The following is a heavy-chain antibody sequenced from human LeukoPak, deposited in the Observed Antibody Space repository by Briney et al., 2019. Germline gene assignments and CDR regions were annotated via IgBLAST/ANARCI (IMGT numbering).Heavy chain of an antibody. Sequence: GGSLRLSCAASGFTFNSYEMSWVRQAPGKGLECVSYITSSGSTIYYADSVKGRFTISRDNAKSSLYLQMNSLRAEDTAVYYCARSPSDGIHFDSWGQGTLVTVSS. CDR2: ITSSGSTI. V-gene: IGHV3-48*03. J-gene: IGHJ4*02. D-gene: IGHD5-18*01. CDR3: ARSPSDGIHFDS. CDR1: GFTFNSYE.